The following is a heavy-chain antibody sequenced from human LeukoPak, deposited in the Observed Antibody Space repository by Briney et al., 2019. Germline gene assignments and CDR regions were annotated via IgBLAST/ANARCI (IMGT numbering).Heavy chain of an antibody. D-gene: IGHD3-10*02. CDR1: GFTFSNYG. CDR2: VSSDGSVD. J-gene: IGHJ6*04. Sequence: PGGSLRLSCAASGFTFSNYGMHWVRQAPGKGLEWVAVVSSDGSVDYYADSVRGRFTVSRDNSKNTMFLQFNTLRPEDTAVYYCAELGITMIGGVWGKGTTVTISS. V-gene: IGHV3-30*18. CDR3: AELGITMIGGV.